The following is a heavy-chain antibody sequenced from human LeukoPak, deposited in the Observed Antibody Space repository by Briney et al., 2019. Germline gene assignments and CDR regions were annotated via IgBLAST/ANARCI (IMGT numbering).Heavy chain of an antibody. CDR1: SGSISSGDYY. Sequence: PSETLSLTCTVSSGSISSGDYYWSWIRQPPGKGLEWIGYIYYSGSTYYNPSLKSRVTISVDTSKNQFSLKLSSVTAADTAVYYCARRYGSGSYPFDYWGQGTLVTVSS. V-gene: IGHV4-30-4*01. D-gene: IGHD3-10*01. CDR2: IYYSGST. CDR3: ARRYGSGSYPFDY. J-gene: IGHJ4*02.